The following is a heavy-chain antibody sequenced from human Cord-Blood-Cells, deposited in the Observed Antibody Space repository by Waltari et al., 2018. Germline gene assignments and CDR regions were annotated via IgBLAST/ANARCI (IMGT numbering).Heavy chain of an antibody. Sequence: QAQLQESGPGLVKPSETLSLTRTVTVCSISGYYWSWIRQPAGEGLEWIGRIQTRGGTHYNPSLNSPVTMSVDTSKNQSSLKLSSVTAAGTAVYSCARVGSIAAAGDAFDIWGQGTMVTVSS. J-gene: IGHJ3*02. V-gene: IGHV4-4*07. CDR3: ARVGSIAAAGDAFDI. D-gene: IGHD6-13*01. CDR2: IQTRGGT. CDR1: VCSISGYY.